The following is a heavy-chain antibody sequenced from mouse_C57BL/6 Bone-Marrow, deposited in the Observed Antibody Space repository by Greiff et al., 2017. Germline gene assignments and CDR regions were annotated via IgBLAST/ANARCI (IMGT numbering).Heavy chain of an antibody. CDR2: FHPYDDDT. V-gene: IGHV1-47*01. D-gene: IGHD2-12*01. Sequence: VQLQQSGAELVKPGASVKMSCKASGYTFTTYPMEWMKQNHGKSLEWIGNFHPYDDDTKYNEKFKGKATLTVDNSSSTVYLELSRFTSDDSAVYYCARGYNYGGYSGDYWGQGTTLTVSS. CDR3: ARGYNYGGYSGDY. J-gene: IGHJ2*01. CDR1: GYTFTTYP.